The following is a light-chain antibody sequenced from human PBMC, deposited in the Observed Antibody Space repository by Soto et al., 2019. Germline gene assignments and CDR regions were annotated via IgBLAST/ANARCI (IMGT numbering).Light chain of an antibody. Sequence: DIQMTQSPTSLSASVGDRVTITCRASQDIRNFVAWYQQKPGKAPKLLIYAASTLQSGVPSRFSGSGSGIDFTLTINSLQLEDVATYSCQKYSSVPVFGPGTKVEIK. CDR1: QDIRNF. CDR2: AAS. CDR3: QKYSSVPV. V-gene: IGKV1-27*01. J-gene: IGKJ3*01.